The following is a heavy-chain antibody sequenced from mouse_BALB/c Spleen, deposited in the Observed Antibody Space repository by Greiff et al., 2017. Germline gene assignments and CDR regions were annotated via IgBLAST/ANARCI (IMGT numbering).Heavy chain of an antibody. V-gene: IGHV5-6-5*01. CDR2: ISSGGST. J-gene: IGHJ3*01. D-gene: IGHD1-2*01. Sequence: EVQGVESGGGLVKPGGSLKLSCAASGFTFSSYAMSWVRQTPEKRLEWVASISSGGSTYYPDSVKGRFTISRDNARNILYLQMSSLRSEDTAMYYCAREGDYGRFAYWGQGTLVTVSA. CDR1: GFTFSSYA. CDR3: AREGDYGRFAY.